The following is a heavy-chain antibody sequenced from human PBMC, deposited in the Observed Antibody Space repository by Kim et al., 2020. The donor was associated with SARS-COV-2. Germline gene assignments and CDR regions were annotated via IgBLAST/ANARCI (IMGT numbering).Heavy chain of an antibody. CDR1: GYTFTSYG. Sequence: ASVKVSCKASGYTFTSYGISWVRQAPGQGLEWMGWISAYNGNTNYAQKLQGRVTMTTDTSTSTAYMELRSLRSDDTAVYYCARRDQEGMSPPPYGMDVWGQGTTVTVSS. J-gene: IGHJ6*02. V-gene: IGHV1-18*01. CDR2: ISAYNGNT. D-gene: IGHD6-13*01. CDR3: ARRDQEGMSPPPYGMDV.